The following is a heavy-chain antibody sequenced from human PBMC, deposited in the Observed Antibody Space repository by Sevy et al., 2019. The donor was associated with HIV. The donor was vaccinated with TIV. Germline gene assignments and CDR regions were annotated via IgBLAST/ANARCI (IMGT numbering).Heavy chain of an antibody. D-gene: IGHD3-22*01. J-gene: IGHJ3*02. CDR3: VKGRLTYYYDSSGYYGAFDI. V-gene: IGHV3-64D*06. Sequence: GGSLRLSCSASGFTFSSYDMHWVRQAPGKGLEYVSAISSNGGSTYYADSVKGRFTISRDNSKNTLYLQMSSLRAEDTAVYYCVKGRLTYYYDSSGYYGAFDIWGQGTMVTVSS. CDR1: GFTFSSYD. CDR2: ISSNGGST.